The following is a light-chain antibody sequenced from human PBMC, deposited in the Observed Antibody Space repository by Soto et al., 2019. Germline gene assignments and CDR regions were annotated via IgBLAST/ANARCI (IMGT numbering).Light chain of an antibody. J-gene: IGLJ3*02. CDR1: SSDVGGYNY. CDR3: SAYTSRDTLNWV. V-gene: IGLV2-14*03. CDR2: DVS. Sequence: QSALTQPASVSGSPGQSITISCTGTSSDVGGYNYVSWYQHHPGKAPKLIIYDVSHRPSGVSNRFSGSKSVNTASLTISGLQAEDEANYYCSAYTSRDTLNWVFGGGTKLTVL.